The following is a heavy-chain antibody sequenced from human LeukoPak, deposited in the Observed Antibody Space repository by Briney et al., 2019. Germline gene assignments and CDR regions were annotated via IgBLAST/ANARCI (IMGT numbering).Heavy chain of an antibody. V-gene: IGHV3-64*01. CDR1: GFTFSSYA. J-gene: IGHJ4*02. Sequence: PGGSLRLSCAASGFTFSSYAMHWVRQAPGKGLEYVSAISSNGGSTYYANSVKGRFTISRDNSKNTLYLQMGSLRAEDMAVYYCARAVAGTDPFDYWGQGTLVTVSS. CDR3: ARAVAGTDPFDY. D-gene: IGHD6-19*01. CDR2: ISSNGGST.